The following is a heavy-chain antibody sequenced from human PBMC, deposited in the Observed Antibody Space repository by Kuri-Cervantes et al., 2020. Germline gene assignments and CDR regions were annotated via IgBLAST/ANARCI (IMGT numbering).Heavy chain of an antibody. Sequence: SLRLSCAAYAFTFADYSMHWVRQAPGKGLEWVSGISWNSGSIGYADYVKGRFTISRDNAKNSLYLQMNSLRAEDTALYYCAKDLDRVAAAGRGAFDIWGQGTMVTVSS. CDR2: ISWNSGSI. D-gene: IGHD6-13*01. V-gene: IGHV3-9*01. J-gene: IGHJ3*02. CDR1: AFTFADYS. CDR3: AKDLDRVAAAGRGAFDI.